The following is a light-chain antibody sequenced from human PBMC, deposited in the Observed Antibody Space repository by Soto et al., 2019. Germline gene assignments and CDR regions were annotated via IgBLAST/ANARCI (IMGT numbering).Light chain of an antibody. CDR1: SSDVGGYNY. J-gene: IGLJ1*01. CDR3: SSYTSSSTYV. Sequence: QSALTQPASVSGSPGQSITISCTGTSSDVGGYNYVSWYQQHPGTAPKLMIYDVSNRPSGVSNRFSGSKSGNTVSLTISGLQAEDEADYYCSSYTSSSTYVFGTGTKLTVL. V-gene: IGLV2-14*01. CDR2: DVS.